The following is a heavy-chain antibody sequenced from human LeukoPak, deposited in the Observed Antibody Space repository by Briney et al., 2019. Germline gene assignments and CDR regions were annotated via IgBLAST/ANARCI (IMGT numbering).Heavy chain of an antibody. CDR1: GGSISSGSYY. V-gene: IGHV4-61*02. J-gene: IGHJ4*02. CDR3: ASFRWAIGFEN. D-gene: IGHD3-22*01. CDR2: IYTSGST. Sequence: PSETLSLTCTVSGGSISSGSYYWSWIRQPAGKGLEWIGRIYTSGSTNYNPSLKRRVTISVDTSKNQFSLKLNSVTAADTAVYYCASFRWAIGFENWGQGTLVTVSS.